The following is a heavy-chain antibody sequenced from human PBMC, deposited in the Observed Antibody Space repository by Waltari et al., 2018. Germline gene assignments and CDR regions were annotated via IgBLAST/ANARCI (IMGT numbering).Heavy chain of an antibody. J-gene: IGHJ4*02. D-gene: IGHD3-22*01. CDR2: ISWNSGSI. Sequence: EVQLVESGGGLVQPGRSLRLSCAASGFTFDDYAMHWVRHAPGQGLEWVSGISWNSGSIGYADSVKGRFTISRDNAKNSLYLQMNSLRAEDTALYYCAKDTLPMYYYDSSGSGFDYWGQGTLVTVSS. CDR3: AKDTLPMYYYDSSGSGFDY. V-gene: IGHV3-9*01. CDR1: GFTFDDYA.